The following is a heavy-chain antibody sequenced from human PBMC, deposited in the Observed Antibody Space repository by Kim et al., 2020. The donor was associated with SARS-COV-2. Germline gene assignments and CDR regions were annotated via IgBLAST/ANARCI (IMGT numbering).Heavy chain of an antibody. V-gene: IGHV3-21*01. Sequence: GGSLRLSCAASGFTFSSYSMNWVRQAPGKGLEWVSSISSSSSYIYYADSVKGRFTISRDNAKNSLYLQMNSLRAEDTAVYYCARFLAMVKPSFDYWGQGTLVTVSS. D-gene: IGHD5-18*01. CDR2: ISSSSSYI. J-gene: IGHJ4*02. CDR1: GFTFSSYS. CDR3: ARFLAMVKPSFDY.